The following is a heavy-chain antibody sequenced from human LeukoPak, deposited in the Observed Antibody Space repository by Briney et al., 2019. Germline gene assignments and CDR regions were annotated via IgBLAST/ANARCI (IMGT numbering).Heavy chain of an antibody. J-gene: IGHJ4*02. Sequence: PGGSLRLSXAASGFTFNNFGMHWVRQAPGKGLEWVSFIGYEGVHKYYADSVKGRFTISKDNSKATLYLQMNSLRPEDTAVYYCAKDLHGGYSSDYWGQGTLVTVSS. CDR2: IGYEGVHK. CDR1: GFTFNNFG. CDR3: AKDLHGGYSSDY. V-gene: IGHV3-30*02. D-gene: IGHD4-23*01.